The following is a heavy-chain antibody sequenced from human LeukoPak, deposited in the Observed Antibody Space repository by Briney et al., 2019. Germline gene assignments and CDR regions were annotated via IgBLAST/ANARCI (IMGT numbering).Heavy chain of an antibody. V-gene: IGHV3-21*01. CDR2: ISSSSSYI. D-gene: IGHD6-13*01. CDR3: ARTYSSCWPVRGWLDP. J-gene: IGHJ5*02. Sequence: PGGSLRLSCAASGFTFSSYSMNCVRQAPGKGLEWVSSISSSSSYIYYADSVKGRFTISRDNAKNSLYLQMNSLRAEDTAVYYCARTYSSCWPVRGWLDPWGQGTLVTVSS. CDR1: GFTFSSYS.